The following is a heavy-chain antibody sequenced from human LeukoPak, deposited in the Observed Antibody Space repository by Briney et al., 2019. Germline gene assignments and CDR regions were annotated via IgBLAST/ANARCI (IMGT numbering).Heavy chain of an antibody. D-gene: IGHD3-3*01. CDR2: IYTSGST. CDR3: ARGIGVAPFDY. CDR1: GGSISSGSYY. V-gene: IGHV4-61*02. J-gene: IGHJ4*02. Sequence: SQTLSLTCTVSGGSISSGSYYWSWIRQPAGKGLEWIGRIYTSGSTNYNPSLKSRVTMSVDTSKNQFSLKLSSVTAADTAVYYCARGIGVAPFDYWGQGTLVTVSS.